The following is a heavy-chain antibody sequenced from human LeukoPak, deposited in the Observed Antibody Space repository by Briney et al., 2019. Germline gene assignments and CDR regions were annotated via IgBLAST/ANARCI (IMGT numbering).Heavy chain of an antibody. CDR1: GYTLTELS. Sequence: ASVKVSCKVSGYTLTELSMHWVRQAPGKGLEWMGGFDPEDGETIYAQKFQGRVTMTEATSTDTAYMELSSLRAEDTAVYYCATERSGSYYNGDAAFDIWGQGTMVTVSS. CDR3: ATERSGSYYNGDAAFDI. J-gene: IGHJ3*02. D-gene: IGHD3-10*01. V-gene: IGHV1-24*01. CDR2: FDPEDGET.